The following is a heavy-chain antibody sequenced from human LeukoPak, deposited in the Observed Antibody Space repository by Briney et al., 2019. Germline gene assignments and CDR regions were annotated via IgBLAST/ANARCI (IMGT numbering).Heavy chain of an antibody. V-gene: IGHV1-69*06. J-gene: IGHJ4*02. Sequence: SVKVSCKASGGTFSSYAISWVRQAPGQGLEWMGGIIPIFGTANYAQKFQGRVTMTEDTSTDAAYMELSSLRSEDTAVYYCATGPEREDFDYWGQGTLVTVSS. D-gene: IGHD7-27*01. CDR2: IIPIFGTA. CDR1: GGTFSSYA. CDR3: ATGPEREDFDY.